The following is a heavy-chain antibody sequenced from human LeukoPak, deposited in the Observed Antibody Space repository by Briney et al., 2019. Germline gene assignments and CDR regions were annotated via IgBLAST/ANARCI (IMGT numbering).Heavy chain of an antibody. CDR1: GGSISSSSYY. J-gene: IGHJ4*02. CDR2: IYYSGST. Sequence: SETLSLTCTVSGGSISSSSYYWGWIRQPPGKGLEWIGSIYYSGSTYYNPSLKSRVTISVDTSKNQFSLKLVSVTAADTAVYYCAREAERRIVNWGQGTLVTVSS. CDR3: AREAERRIVN. V-gene: IGHV4-39*02. D-gene: IGHD1-1*01.